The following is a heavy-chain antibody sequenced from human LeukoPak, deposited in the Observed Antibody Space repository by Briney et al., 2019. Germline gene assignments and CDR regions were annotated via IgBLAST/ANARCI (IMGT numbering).Heavy chain of an antibody. V-gene: IGHV3-11*01. CDR2: ISSSGSTI. Sequence: GGALRLSCAASGFTFSDYYMSWIRQAPGKGLEWVSYISSSGSTIYYADSVKGRFTISRDNAKNSLYLQMNSLRAEDTAVYYCASPYYYYGMDVWGQGTTVTVSS. CDR3: ASPYYYYGMDV. CDR1: GFTFSDYY. J-gene: IGHJ6*02.